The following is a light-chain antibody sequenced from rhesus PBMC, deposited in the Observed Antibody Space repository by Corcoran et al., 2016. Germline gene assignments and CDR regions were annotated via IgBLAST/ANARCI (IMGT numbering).Light chain of an antibody. Sequence: QVILTQSPATLSLSPGERATLSCRASQSVSNFLAWYQKKPGRAPRLHIYGATSRATAFPDRFRGSGSGTDFTLTISSLGPEDVGVYHCYQHSSGYSFGQGTKVEIK. CDR1: QSVSNF. J-gene: IGKJ2*01. CDR2: GAT. CDR3: YQHSSGYS. V-gene: IGKV3-10*01.